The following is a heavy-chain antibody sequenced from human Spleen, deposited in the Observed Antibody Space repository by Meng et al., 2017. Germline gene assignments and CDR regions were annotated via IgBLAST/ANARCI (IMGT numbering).Heavy chain of an antibody. CDR2: IPQRGSS. Sequence: QVQLQESGPGLVKPSGTLSLTCAVSGVSISTSYWWTWVRQPPGKGLEWIGEIPQRGSSAYNPSLKSRVSMSIDKSKNQFSLKLTSVTAADTAVYYCLRGSGGSVWGQGTLVTVSS. CDR3: LRGSGGSV. J-gene: IGHJ1*01. V-gene: IGHV4-4*02. CDR1: GVSISTSYW. D-gene: IGHD3-10*01.